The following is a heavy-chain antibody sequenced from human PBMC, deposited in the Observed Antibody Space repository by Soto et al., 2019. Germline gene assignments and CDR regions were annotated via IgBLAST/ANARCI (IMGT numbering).Heavy chain of an antibody. J-gene: IGHJ4*02. V-gene: IGHV3-21*01. Sequence: AWSLRLSCAASGFTFSSYSMNWVRQAPGKGLEWVSSISSSSSYIYYADSVKGRFTISRDNAKNSLYLQMNSLRAEDTAVFYRARDFRDYVFGGVYWGQGTLVTVSS. CDR2: ISSSSSYI. CDR3: ARDFRDYVFGGVY. D-gene: IGHD3-16*01. CDR1: GFTFSSYS.